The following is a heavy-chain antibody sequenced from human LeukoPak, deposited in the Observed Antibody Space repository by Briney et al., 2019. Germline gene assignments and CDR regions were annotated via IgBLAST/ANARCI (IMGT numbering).Heavy chain of an antibody. CDR2: ISAFNDNT. D-gene: IGHD3-22*01. CDR1: GYTFSSYA. J-gene: IGHJ3*02. V-gene: IGHV1-18*01. Sequence: ASVKVSCKASGYTFSSYAITWVRQAPGQGLEWMGWISAFNDNTNYAQKLQGRVTRTTDTSTSTAYMELRSLRSDDTAVYYCARGYYYDSSGYYYLSDAFDIWGQGTMVTVSS. CDR3: ARGYYYDSSGYYYLSDAFDI.